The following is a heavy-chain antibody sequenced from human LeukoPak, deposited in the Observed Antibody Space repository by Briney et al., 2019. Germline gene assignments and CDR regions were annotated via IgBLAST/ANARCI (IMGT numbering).Heavy chain of an antibody. J-gene: IGHJ3*01. Sequence: PGGSLTLSCEVSGLTFSNVWMHWVRQTPGQGLVWVCRINTAGSTVYADPVKGRFTISRDNAKNMVYLQMNSLRTKDTAVYYCASFRDTDYWGRGTMVTVSS. V-gene: IGHV3-74*01. CDR1: GLTFSNVW. CDR3: ASFRDTDY. D-gene: IGHD4-11*01. CDR2: INTAGST.